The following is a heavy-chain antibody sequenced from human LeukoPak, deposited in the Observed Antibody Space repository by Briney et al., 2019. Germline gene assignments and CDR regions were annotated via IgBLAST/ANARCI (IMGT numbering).Heavy chain of an antibody. V-gene: IGHV3-7*01. CDR2: TNRDGSEK. D-gene: IGHD2-2*01. CDR3: ARDSASCRGCAFDI. Sequence: GGSLRLSCAASEFTFTNFWMSWVRQAPGKGLEWVANTNRDGSEKYYVDSVKGRVTISRDNAMNFLYLQLNSLRVDDTAVNYCARDSASCRGCAFDIWGQGTVVTVSS. J-gene: IGHJ3*02. CDR1: EFTFTNFW.